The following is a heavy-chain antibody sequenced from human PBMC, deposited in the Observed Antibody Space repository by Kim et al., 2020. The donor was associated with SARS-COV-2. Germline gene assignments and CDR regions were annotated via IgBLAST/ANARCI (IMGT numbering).Heavy chain of an antibody. Sequence: GESLKISCKGSGYSFTSYWIGWVRQMPGKGLEWMGIIYPGDSDTRYSPSFQGQVTISADKSISTAYLQWSSLKASDTAMYYCARPSWYYYGSGSYSSAGLDYWGQGTLVTVSS. CDR3: ARPSWYYYGSGSYSSAGLDY. CDR2: IYPGDSDT. CDR1: GYSFTSYW. V-gene: IGHV5-51*01. J-gene: IGHJ4*02. D-gene: IGHD3-10*01.